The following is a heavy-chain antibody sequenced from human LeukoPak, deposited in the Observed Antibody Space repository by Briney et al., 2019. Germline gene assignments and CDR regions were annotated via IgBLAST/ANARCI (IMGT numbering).Heavy chain of an antibody. Sequence: GGSLRLSCAASGFTFSTYWMHWVRHAPGKGLVWVSRISSDGTSISYADSVKGRFTISRDNAKNTLYLQMNTLRADDTALYYCARVDRLPGGVDYWGQGTLVTVSS. D-gene: IGHD2-15*01. CDR3: ARVDRLPGGVDY. V-gene: IGHV3-74*01. J-gene: IGHJ4*02. CDR2: ISSDGTSI. CDR1: GFTFSTYW.